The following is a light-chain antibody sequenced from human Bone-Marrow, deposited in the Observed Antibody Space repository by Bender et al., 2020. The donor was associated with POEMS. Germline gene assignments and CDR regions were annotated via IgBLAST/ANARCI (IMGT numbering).Light chain of an antibody. CDR2: DDR. J-gene: IGLJ2*01. Sequence: SSGLTQPPSMSVAPGQTATLTCGGNNIGSKSVHWYQQKPGQAPVLVVYDDRDRPSVIPERFSGSNSGNTATLTITRVEAGDEADYYCQLWDTSSDHVVFGGGTKLTVL. CDR3: QLWDTSSDHVV. V-gene: IGLV3-21*02. CDR1: NIGSKS.